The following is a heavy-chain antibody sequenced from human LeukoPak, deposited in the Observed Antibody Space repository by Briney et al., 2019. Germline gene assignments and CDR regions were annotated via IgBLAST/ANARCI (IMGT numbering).Heavy chain of an antibody. CDR3: ARRYSSSWYSADY. Sequence: PGGSLRLSCAASGFTFSDYYMSWIRQAPGKGLEWVSYISSSSSYTNYADSVKGRFTISRDNAKNSLYLQMNSLRAGDTAVYYCARRYSSSWYSADYWGQGTLVTVSS. J-gene: IGHJ4*02. CDR2: ISSSSSYT. V-gene: IGHV3-11*03. CDR1: GFTFSDYY. D-gene: IGHD6-13*01.